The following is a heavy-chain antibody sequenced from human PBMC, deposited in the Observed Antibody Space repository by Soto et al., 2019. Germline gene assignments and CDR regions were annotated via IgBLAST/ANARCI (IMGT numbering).Heavy chain of an antibody. CDR3: VKERADFVTVPHATSGMDV. D-gene: IGHD3-3*01. V-gene: IGHV3-30*18. Sequence: QVHLVESGGGVVQPGGSLRLSCTASGFTFNKFGMHWVRQTPGKGLEWVAAVSYDGNHDFYADSVRGRLIISRDNSKNTLYLQLNTLTPDDTAVYYCVKERADFVTVPHATSGMDVWGPGTTVTVSS. J-gene: IGHJ6*02. CDR2: VSYDGNHD. CDR1: GFTFNKFG.